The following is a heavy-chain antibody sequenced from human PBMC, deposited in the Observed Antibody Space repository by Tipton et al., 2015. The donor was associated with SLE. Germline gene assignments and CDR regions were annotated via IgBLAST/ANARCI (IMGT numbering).Heavy chain of an antibody. CDR2: ISGGDGST. D-gene: IGHD6-19*01. CDR3: ARERLGQWLAFDY. J-gene: IGHJ4*02. Sequence: SLRLSCAASGFIFSSYAMSWVRQAPGKGLEWVSTISGGDGSTSYADSVKGRFTISRDNSKNTLYLQMNSLRAEDTAVYYCARERLGQWLAFDYWGQGTLVTVSS. V-gene: IGHV3-23*01. CDR1: GFIFSSYA.